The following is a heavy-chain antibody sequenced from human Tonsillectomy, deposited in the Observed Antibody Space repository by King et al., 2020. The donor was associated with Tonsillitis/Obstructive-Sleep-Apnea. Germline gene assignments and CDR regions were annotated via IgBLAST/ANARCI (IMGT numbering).Heavy chain of an antibody. D-gene: IGHD2-2*01. CDR3: ARVHSYCSSTSCLDY. CDR1: GYTFTSYG. Sequence: QLVQSGAAVKKPGASVKVSCKASGYTFTSYGISWVRQAPGQGLEWMGWISAYNGNTNYAQKLQGRVTMTTDTSTSTAYMELRSLRSDDTAVYYCARVHSYCSSTSCLDYWGQGTLVTVSS. J-gene: IGHJ4*02. CDR2: ISAYNGNT. V-gene: IGHV1-18*01.